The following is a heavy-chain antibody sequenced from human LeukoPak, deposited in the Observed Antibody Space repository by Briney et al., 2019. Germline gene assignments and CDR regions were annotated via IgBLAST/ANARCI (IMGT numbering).Heavy chain of an antibody. CDR2: ISGSGGST. D-gene: IGHD2-2*01. V-gene: IGHV3-23*01. CDR1: GFTFTSYA. Sequence: PGGSLRLSCAASGFTFTSYAMSWVRQAPGKRLELVSAISGSGGSTYYAESVKGRFTISRDNSKNTLYLQMNSLRAEDTAVYYCAKDPLVSSQEYFDYWGQGTLVTVSS. J-gene: IGHJ4*02. CDR3: AKDPLVSSQEYFDY.